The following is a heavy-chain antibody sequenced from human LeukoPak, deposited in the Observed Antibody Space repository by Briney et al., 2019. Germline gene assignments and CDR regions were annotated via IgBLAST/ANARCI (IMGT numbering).Heavy chain of an antibody. Sequence: ASVKVSCKAAGYTFTRFGFNWVRQAPGQGLEWMGWISSYNGKTNYAQNLQGRVTITTDTSTNTAYMELRSLRTADTAVYYCARGYIGRSSYFEYGGQGTLVTVSP. CDR1: GYTFTRFG. V-gene: IGHV1-18*01. CDR3: ARGYIGRSSYFEY. CDR2: ISSYNGKT. J-gene: IGHJ4*02. D-gene: IGHD1-26*01.